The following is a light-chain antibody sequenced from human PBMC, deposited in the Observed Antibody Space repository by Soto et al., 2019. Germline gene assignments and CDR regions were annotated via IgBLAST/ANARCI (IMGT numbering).Light chain of an antibody. V-gene: IGKV3-20*01. CDR2: GAS. Sequence: EIVLTQSPGTLSLSPGERATLSCRASQSVTNSYLAWYQQKPGQAPRLLIYGASSRATGIPDRFSGSGSGTELAGRGSGLESEDFAVYYCQQYGTLITFGQGTRLEIK. CDR3: QQYGTLIT. J-gene: IGKJ5*01. CDR1: QSVTNSY.